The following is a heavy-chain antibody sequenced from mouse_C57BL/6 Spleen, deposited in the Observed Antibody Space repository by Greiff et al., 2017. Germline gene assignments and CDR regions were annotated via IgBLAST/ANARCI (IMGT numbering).Heavy chain of an antibody. V-gene: IGHV6-3*01. J-gene: IGHJ2*01. CDR2: IRLKSDNYAT. Sequence: EVQLVESGGGLVQPGGSMKLSCVASGFTFSNYWMNWVRQSPEKGLEWVAQIRLKSDNYATHYAESVKGRFTISRDDSKSSVYLQMNNLRAEDTGIYYCTIDYYGSSYGYFDYWGQGTTLTVSS. CDR3: TIDYYGSSYGYFDY. CDR1: GFTFSNYW. D-gene: IGHD1-1*01.